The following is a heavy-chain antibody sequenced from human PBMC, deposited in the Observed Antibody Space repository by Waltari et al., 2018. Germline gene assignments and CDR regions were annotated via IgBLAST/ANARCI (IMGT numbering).Heavy chain of an antibody. D-gene: IGHD3-22*01. CDR2: IYTSGST. J-gene: IGHJ3*02. CDR3: ARERDYYDSSGSYAFDI. V-gene: IGHV4-61*02. Sequence: QVQLQESGPGLVKPSQTLSLTCTVSGGSISSGSYYWSWIRQPAGKGLEWIGRIYTSGSTNYNPSLKSRVTISVDTSKNQFSLKLSSVTAADTAVYYCARERDYYDSSGSYAFDIWGQGTMVTVSS. CDR1: GGSISSGSYY.